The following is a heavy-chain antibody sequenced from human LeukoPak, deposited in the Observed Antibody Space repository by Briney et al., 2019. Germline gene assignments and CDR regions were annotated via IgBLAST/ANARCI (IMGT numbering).Heavy chain of an antibody. V-gene: IGHV3-7*05. CDR1: GFTFSSYW. D-gene: IGHD3-3*01. J-gene: IGHJ6*02. CDR3: ARGRLTIFGVVEYYYGMDV. Sequence: GGSLRLSCAASGFTFSSYWMSWVRQAPGKGLEWVANIKQDGSEKYYVDSVKGRFTISRDNAKNSLYLQMNSLRAEDTAVYYCARGRLTIFGVVEYYYGMDVWGQGTTVTVSS. CDR2: IKQDGSEK.